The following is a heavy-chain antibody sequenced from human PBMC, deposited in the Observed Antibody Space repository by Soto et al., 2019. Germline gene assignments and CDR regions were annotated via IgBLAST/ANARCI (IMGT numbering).Heavy chain of an antibody. D-gene: IGHD1-26*01. Sequence: QVQLVESGGGVVQPERSLRLSCAASGFTFRSYTMHWVRQVPGKGLEWVGVITYDGTNQYYADSVKGRFTISRDNSRNTLYLQMNSLRPDDTAVYYCARAPSGSYPEFDYWGQGTLVTVFS. CDR3: ARAPSGSYPEFDY. CDR1: GFTFRSYT. V-gene: IGHV3-30-3*01. CDR2: ITYDGTNQ. J-gene: IGHJ4*02.